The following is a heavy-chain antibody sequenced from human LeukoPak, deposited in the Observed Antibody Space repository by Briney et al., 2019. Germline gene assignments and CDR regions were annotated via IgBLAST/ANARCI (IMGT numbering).Heavy chain of an antibody. Sequence: GASVXVSCKASGYTFTSYDINWVRQATGQGLEWMGWMNPNSGNTGYAQKFQGRVTMTRNTSISTAYMELSSLRSEDTAVYYCARGPITWVKYYHYYMDVWGKGTTVTVSS. CDR1: GYTFTSYD. D-gene: IGHD1-26*01. V-gene: IGHV1-8*01. J-gene: IGHJ6*03. CDR2: MNPNSGNT. CDR3: ARGPITWVKYYHYYMDV.